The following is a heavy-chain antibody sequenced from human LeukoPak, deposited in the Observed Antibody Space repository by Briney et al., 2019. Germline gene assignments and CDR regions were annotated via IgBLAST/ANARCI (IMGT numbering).Heavy chain of an antibody. Sequence: GGSLRLSCAASGFTFSSYAMSWVRQAPGKGLEWVSAIIGSGGSTYYADSVKGRFTISRDNSKNTLYLQMNSLRAEDTALYYCAKFGSSWYLDAFDFWGQGTMVTVSS. CDR2: IIGSGGST. J-gene: IGHJ3*01. CDR3: AKFGSSWYLDAFDF. CDR1: GFTFSSYA. D-gene: IGHD6-13*01. V-gene: IGHV3-23*01.